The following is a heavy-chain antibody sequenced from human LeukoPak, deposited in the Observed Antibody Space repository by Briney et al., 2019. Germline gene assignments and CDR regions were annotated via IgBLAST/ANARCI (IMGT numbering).Heavy chain of an antibody. D-gene: IGHD1-26*01. CDR1: GLTFSDYY. J-gene: IGHJ4*02. V-gene: IGHV3-11*05. CDR2: ISSSSYYT. Sequence: GGSLRLSCAASGLTFSDYYMSWIRQAPGKGLEWVSYISSSSYYTNYADSVKGRFTISRDNAKNLLFLQLNSLRAEDTAVYYCARETNGKGDNWGQGTLVTVSS. CDR3: ARETNGKGDN.